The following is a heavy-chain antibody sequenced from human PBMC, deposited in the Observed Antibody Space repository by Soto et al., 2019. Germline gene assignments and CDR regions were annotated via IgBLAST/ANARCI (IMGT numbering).Heavy chain of an antibody. D-gene: IGHD7-27*01. CDR2: IYWDDDK. Sequence: QVTLKESGPTLVKPTQTLTLTCTFSGFSLSTTGMGVGWIRQPPGKALEWLALIYWDDDKHYSPSLKSRLTVTRDTSKNQVVLTMNIMDPVDTAIYYCAHRRGTGDFDYWGQGTLVTVSS. CDR1: GFSLSTTGMG. CDR3: AHRRGTGDFDY. J-gene: IGHJ4*02. V-gene: IGHV2-5*02.